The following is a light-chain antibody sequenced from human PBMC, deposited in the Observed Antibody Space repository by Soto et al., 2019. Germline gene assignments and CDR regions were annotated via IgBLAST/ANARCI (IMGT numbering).Light chain of an antibody. CDR1: SSDVGSYNR. Sequence: QSVLTQPASVSGSPGQSITISCTGTSSDVGSYNRVSWYQQHPGKAPQLMIYAGSKRTSGVSNRFSGSKSGNTAYLTLSWLQAEAEADSYCCAHAGSSTPYLFATGSQLAVL. CDR2: AGS. V-gene: IGLV2-23*01. J-gene: IGLJ1*01. CDR3: CAHAGSSTPYL.